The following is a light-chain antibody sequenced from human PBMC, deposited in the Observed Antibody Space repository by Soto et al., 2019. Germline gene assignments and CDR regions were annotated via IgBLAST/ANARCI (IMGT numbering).Light chain of an antibody. CDR3: QQYNNWPYT. J-gene: IGKJ2*01. CDR1: QSVSSN. CDR2: GAL. V-gene: IGKV3-15*01. Sequence: EIVMTQSPATLSVSPGERATLSCRASQSVSSNLAWYQQKPGQAPRLLIYGALTRATGIPARFSGSGSGTQFTLTISSLQYEDFAVYYCQQYNNWPYTFGQGTKLEIK.